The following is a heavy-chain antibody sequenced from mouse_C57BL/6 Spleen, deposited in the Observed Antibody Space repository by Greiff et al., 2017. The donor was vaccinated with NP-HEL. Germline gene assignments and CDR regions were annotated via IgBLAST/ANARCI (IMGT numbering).Heavy chain of an antibody. CDR1: GYTFTDYE. CDR2: IDPETGGT. D-gene: IGHD2-10*02. Sequence: VQLQQSGAELVRPGASVTLSCKASGYTFTDYEMHWVKQTPVHGLEWIGAIDPETGGTAYNQKFKGKAILTADKSSSTAYMELRSLTSEDSAVYYCTRSYGNYEGNYFDYWGQGTTLTVSS. V-gene: IGHV1-15*01. CDR3: TRSYGNYEGNYFDY. J-gene: IGHJ2*01.